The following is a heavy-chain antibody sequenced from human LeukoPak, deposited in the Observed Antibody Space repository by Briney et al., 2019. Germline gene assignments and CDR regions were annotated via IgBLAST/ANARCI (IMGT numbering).Heavy chain of an antibody. D-gene: IGHD6-6*01. Sequence: SETLSLTCTVSGGSIISSDYHWGWVRQPPGTGLEWIGTISYSGNTDYNPSLRSRVTISVDTSNNQFSLNLSSVTAADTAVYYCARSDFGSSSYSFDYWGQGTLVTVSS. CDR2: ISYSGNT. J-gene: IGHJ4*02. CDR1: GGSIISSDYH. CDR3: ARSDFGSSSYSFDY. V-gene: IGHV4-39*01.